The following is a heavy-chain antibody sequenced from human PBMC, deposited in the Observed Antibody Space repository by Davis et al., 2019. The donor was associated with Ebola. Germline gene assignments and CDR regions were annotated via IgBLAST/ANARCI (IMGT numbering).Heavy chain of an antibody. Sequence: GGSLRLSCAASGFTFSDYYMSWIRQAPGKGLEWVSYISSSSSYTNYADSVKGRFTISRDNAKNSLYLQMNSLRAEDTAVYYCARTLGRGIVLVPAAVDYWGQGTLVTVSS. J-gene: IGHJ4*02. V-gene: IGHV3-11*06. D-gene: IGHD2-2*01. CDR2: ISSSSSYT. CDR1: GFTFSDYY. CDR3: ARTLGRGIVLVPAAVDY.